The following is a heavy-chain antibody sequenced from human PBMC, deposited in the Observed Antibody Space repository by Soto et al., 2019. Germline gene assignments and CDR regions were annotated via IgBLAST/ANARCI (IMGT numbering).Heavy chain of an antibody. CDR2: IYHSGST. CDR1: GGSISSSNW. V-gene: IGHV4-4*02. Sequence: SETLSLTCAVSGGSISSSNWWSWVRQPPGKGLEWIGEIYHSGSTNYNPSLKSRVTISVDKSKNQFSLKLSSVTAADTAVYYCARGPGYYDFWSVYPPPTTPGVMFDYWGQGTLVIGSS. CDR3: ARGPGYYDFWSVYPPPTTPGVMFDY. J-gene: IGHJ4*02. D-gene: IGHD3-3*01.